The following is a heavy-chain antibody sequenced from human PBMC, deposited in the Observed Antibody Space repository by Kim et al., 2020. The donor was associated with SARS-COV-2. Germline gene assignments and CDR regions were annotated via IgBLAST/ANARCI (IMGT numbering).Heavy chain of an antibody. J-gene: IGHJ6*03. CDR3: ARDGSSWYPSIFYYYYYMDV. CDR1: GYTFTSYA. CDR2: INTNTGNP. D-gene: IGHD6-13*01. V-gene: IGHV7-4-1*02. Sequence: ASVKVSCKASGYTFTSYAMNWVRQAPGQGLEWMGWINTNTGNPTYAQGFTGRVVFSLDTSVSTAYLQISSLKAEDTAVYYCARDGSSWYPSIFYYYYYMDVWGKGTTVTASS.